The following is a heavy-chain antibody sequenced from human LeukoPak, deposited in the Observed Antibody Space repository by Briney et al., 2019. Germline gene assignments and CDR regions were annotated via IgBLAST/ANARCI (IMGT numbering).Heavy chain of an antibody. CDR2: MNPNSGNT. V-gene: IGHV1-8*03. CDR3: AREDYYDSGSSDY. Sequence: ASVKVSCKASGYTFTSYDINWVRQATGQGLEWMGWMNPNSGNTAYAQKFQGRVTIARNTSISTAYMELSSLRSEDTAIYYCAREDYYDSGSSDYWGQGTLVTVSS. J-gene: IGHJ4*02. CDR1: GYTFTSYD. D-gene: IGHD3-22*01.